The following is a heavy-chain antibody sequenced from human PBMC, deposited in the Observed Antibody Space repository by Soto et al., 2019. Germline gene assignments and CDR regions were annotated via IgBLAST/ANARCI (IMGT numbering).Heavy chain of an antibody. J-gene: IGHJ4*02. Sequence: GALVKVSCKASGFTFSTYDIHWVRQAAGQGLEWMGWMNPNNGNTGYAQKFQGRVTMARNTSISTAYMELSSLRSDDTAVYYCTRRKERSGPHYFDYWGQGTLVTVSS. CDR3: TRRKERSGPHYFDY. V-gene: IGHV1-8*01. CDR1: GFTFSTYD. CDR2: MNPNNGNT.